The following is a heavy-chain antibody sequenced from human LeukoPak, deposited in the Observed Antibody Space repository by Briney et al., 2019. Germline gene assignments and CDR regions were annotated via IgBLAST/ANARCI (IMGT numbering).Heavy chain of an antibody. CDR1: GYTFTSYY. D-gene: IGHD6-13*01. Sequence: ASVKVSCKASGYTFTSYYIHWVRQAPGQGLEWMGIINPIGGSTNYAQKFQGRVTMTRDMSTSTVYMEVSSLRSEDTAVYYCARSYSSPNWFDPWGQGTLVTVSS. V-gene: IGHV1-46*01. J-gene: IGHJ5*02. CDR3: ARSYSSPNWFDP. CDR2: INPIGGST.